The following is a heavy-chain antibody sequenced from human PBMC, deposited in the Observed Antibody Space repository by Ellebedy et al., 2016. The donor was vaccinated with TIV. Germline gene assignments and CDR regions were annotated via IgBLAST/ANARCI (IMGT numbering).Heavy chain of an antibody. Sequence: SLKISXAASGFTFDDYAMHWVRQAPGKGLEWVSGISWNSGSIGYADSVKGRFTISRDNAKNSLYLQMNSLRAEDTALYYCAKDMAAPGYCSSTSCRGGGVDYWGQGTLVTVSS. D-gene: IGHD2-2*01. CDR1: GFTFDDYA. V-gene: IGHV3-9*01. J-gene: IGHJ4*02. CDR3: AKDMAAPGYCSSTSCRGGGVDY. CDR2: ISWNSGSI.